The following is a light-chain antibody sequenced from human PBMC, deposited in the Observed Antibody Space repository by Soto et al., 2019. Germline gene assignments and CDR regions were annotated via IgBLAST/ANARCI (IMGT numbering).Light chain of an antibody. CDR3: QQYNNWPPIT. CDR2: GAS. CDR1: QSVSSN. Sequence: EIVMTQSPATLSMSPGERATLSCRASQSVSSNLAWYQQKPGQAPRLLIYGASTRATGIPARFSGSGSGTEFTLTISSLQSEDFVVYYCQQYNNWPPITFGPGTKVDIK. J-gene: IGKJ3*01. V-gene: IGKV3-15*01.